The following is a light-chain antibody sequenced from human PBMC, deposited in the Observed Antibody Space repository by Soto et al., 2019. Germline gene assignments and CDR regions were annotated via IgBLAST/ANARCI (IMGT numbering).Light chain of an antibody. CDR2: EVS. V-gene: IGLV2-14*01. J-gene: IGLJ2*01. Sequence: QSALTQPASVSGSPGQSSTISCTGTSSDVGGYNYVSWYQQHPGKAPKLMIYEVSNRPSGVSNRFSGSESGNTASLTISGLQADDEADYYCSSYTSSSTLVFGGGTKLTVL. CDR3: SSYTSSSTLV. CDR1: SSDVGGYNY.